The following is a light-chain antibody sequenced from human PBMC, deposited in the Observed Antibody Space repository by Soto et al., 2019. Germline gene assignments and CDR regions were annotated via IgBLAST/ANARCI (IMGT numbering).Light chain of an antibody. CDR1: QSVSNY. V-gene: IGKV3-20*01. Sequence: EIVLTQSPGTLSLSPGERATLSCRASQSVSNYLAWYQQKPGQAPRLLIYGASSRATGIPDRFSGSGSGTDFTLTLSRLEPDDFAVYYCQQYGTFRTFGQGTKVEIK. J-gene: IGKJ1*01. CDR2: GAS. CDR3: QQYGTFRT.